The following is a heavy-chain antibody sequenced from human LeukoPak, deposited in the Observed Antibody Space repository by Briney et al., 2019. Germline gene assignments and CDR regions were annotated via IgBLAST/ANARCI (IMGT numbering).Heavy chain of an antibody. CDR1: GFTFSSYG. Sequence: PGGSLRLSCAASGFTFSSYGMHWVRQAPGKGLEWVAVISYDGSNKYYADSVKGRFTISRDNSKNTLYLQMNSLRAEDTAVYYCAKSVGSETYYDILTGHSYYFDYWGQGTLVTVSS. CDR3: AKSVGSETYYDILTGHSYYFDY. D-gene: IGHD3-9*01. CDR2: ISYDGSNK. V-gene: IGHV3-30*18. J-gene: IGHJ4*02.